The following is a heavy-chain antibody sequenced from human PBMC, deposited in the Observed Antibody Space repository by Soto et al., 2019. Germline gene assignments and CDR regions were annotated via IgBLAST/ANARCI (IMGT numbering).Heavy chain of an antibody. V-gene: IGHV5-51*01. CDR2: IYPGDSDT. CDR3: ASDPYYYASES. D-gene: IGHD3-10*01. J-gene: IGHJ1*01. CDR1: GYSFTTYW. Sequence: XESLEIYCKGSGYSFTTYWIGWVRQMPGKGLEWMGVIYPGDSDTRFSPSFQGQVTISVDMSISTAYLQMSSLRAEDTAVYYCASDPYYYASESWGQGNLVTVSS.